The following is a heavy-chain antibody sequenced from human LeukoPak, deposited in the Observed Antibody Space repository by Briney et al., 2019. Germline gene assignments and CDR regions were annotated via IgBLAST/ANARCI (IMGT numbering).Heavy chain of an antibody. CDR1: GYTFTGYY. J-gene: IGHJ3*02. CDR2: MNPKSGGT. Sequence: GASVKVSCKASGYTFTGYYIHWVRQAPGHGLEWMGWMNPKSGGTNFTQSLQGRVTMTRDTSSSTAYMELSRLRFDDTVVYYCARGPRITIFGVVMANDAFDIWGQGTMVTVSS. CDR3: ARGPRITIFGVVMANDAFDI. V-gene: IGHV1-2*02. D-gene: IGHD3-3*01.